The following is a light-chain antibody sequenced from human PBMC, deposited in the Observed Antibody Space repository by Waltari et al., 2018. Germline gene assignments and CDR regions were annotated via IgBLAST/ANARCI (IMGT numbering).Light chain of an antibody. CDR1: QSVGTY. CDR2: DAS. Sequence: EIVLTQSPATLSLSLGETATRPCRASQSVGTYLAWYQQKPGQAPRLLIYDASNRATGIPDRFRGSGSGTDFTLTISSLEPEDFALYYCQQRSSWTPHTFGQGARLEIK. V-gene: IGKV3-11*01. CDR3: QQRSSWTPHT. J-gene: IGKJ2*01.